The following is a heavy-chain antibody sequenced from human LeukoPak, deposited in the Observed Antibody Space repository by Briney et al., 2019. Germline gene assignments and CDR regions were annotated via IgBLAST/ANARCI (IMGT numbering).Heavy chain of an antibody. CDR2: ISYDGSNK. CDR3: ARAGSYSYYFDY. V-gene: IGHV3-30-3*01. D-gene: IGHD1-26*01. Sequence: GGSLRLSCAASGFTFSSYAMPWVRQAPGKGLEWVAVISYDGSNKYYADSVKGRFTISRDNSKNTLYLQMNSLRAEDTAVYYCARAGSYSYYFDYWGQGTLVTVSS. CDR1: GFTFSSYA. J-gene: IGHJ4*02.